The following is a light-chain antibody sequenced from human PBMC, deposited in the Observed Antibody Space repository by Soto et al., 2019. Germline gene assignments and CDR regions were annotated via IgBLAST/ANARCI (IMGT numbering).Light chain of an antibody. Sequence: VQMTQSPISLSASVGDRITITCLASQSIDSDLHWYQQKPGKAPKVLIHGVSSLQRGVPSRFSGSESGTDLTRTITGLQPEDFATYCCQQCYSTPRTFGQGTKLEIK. CDR2: GVS. V-gene: IGKV1-39*01. CDR1: QSIDSD. CDR3: QQCYSTPRT. J-gene: IGKJ2*01.